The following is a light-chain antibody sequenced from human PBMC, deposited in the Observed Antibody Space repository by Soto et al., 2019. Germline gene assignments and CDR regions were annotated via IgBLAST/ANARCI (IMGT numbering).Light chain of an antibody. CDR2: KAS. CDR1: QSISAW. Sequence: DIQMTQSPSTLSASVGDRVSINCRASQSISAWLAWYQQKPGKAPRLLIYKASTLEIGVPSRFSGSGSGTEFTLTISNLQPDDFATYYCQQYESYSPWTFGQGTKVDIK. J-gene: IGKJ1*01. CDR3: QQYESYSPWT. V-gene: IGKV1-5*03.